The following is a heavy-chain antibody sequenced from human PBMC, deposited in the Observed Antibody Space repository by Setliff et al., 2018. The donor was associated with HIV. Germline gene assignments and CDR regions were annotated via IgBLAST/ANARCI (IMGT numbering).Heavy chain of an antibody. D-gene: IGHD3-22*01. CDR2: FVGGYA. CDR3: AKDVSVRGSGFKGASDF. J-gene: IGHJ3*01. Sequence: PGGSLRLSCEISGFSLDTSDIHWVRQTPGMRFEWVSSFVGGYAYYSDSVRGRFSISRDNFKNILYLEMKALRVDDMAVYYCAKDVSVRGSGFKGASDFWGQGTRVTVSS. CDR1: GFSLDTSD. V-gene: IGHV3-23*01.